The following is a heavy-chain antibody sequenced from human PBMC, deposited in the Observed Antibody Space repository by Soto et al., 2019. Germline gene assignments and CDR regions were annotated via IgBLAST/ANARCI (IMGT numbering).Heavy chain of an antibody. J-gene: IGHJ4*02. V-gene: IGHV2-5*02. D-gene: IGHD4-17*01. CDR1: GFSLSTYHMG. CDR2: IYWDDDK. Sequence: QITLKESGPTLVRPAQTLTLTCDFSGFSLSTYHMGVAWIRQPPGKALEWPALIYWDDDKRYSPSLKDRLAISKDTSSNQVVLTITNMDPGDTATYFCAHAGDYDLLTFDHWGPGTLVTVSS. CDR3: AHAGDYDLLTFDH.